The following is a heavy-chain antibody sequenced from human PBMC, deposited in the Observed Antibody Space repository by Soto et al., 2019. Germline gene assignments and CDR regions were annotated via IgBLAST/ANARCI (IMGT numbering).Heavy chain of an antibody. CDR1: GASVSSATYY. J-gene: IGHJ4*02. CDR2: ISYSGST. D-gene: IGHD6-13*01. V-gene: IGHV4-61*01. CDR3: ASSNSWSTLDY. Sequence: QVQLQESGPGLVKPSETLSLTCTVSGASVSSATYYWGWIRQPPGKGLEWIGYISYSGSTNYNPSLKSRVTISVDTSKRPFSLKLSSVTAADTALYYCASSNSWSTLDYWGQGSLVTVSS.